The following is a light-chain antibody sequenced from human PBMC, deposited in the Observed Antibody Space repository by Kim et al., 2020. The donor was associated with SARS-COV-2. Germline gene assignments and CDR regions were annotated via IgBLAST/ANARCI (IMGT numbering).Light chain of an antibody. V-gene: IGLV2-14*03. CDR2: DVN. Sequence: QSALTQPASVSGSPGQSITISCTGTRTDVGGYKYVSWYQQHPGKAPKIMIYDVNKRPSGVSSRFSGSKSGDTASLTISGIQAEDEGDYYCSSYTTISTWVFGGGTKLTVL. CDR3: SSYTTISTWV. J-gene: IGLJ3*02. CDR1: RTDVGGYKY.